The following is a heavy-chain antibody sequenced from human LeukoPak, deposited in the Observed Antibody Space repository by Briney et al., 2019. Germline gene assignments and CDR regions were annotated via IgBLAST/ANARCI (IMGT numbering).Heavy chain of an antibody. CDR3: ARELDDYYDSSDTHNGRAFDI. J-gene: IGHJ3*02. D-gene: IGHD3-22*01. V-gene: IGHV1-69*04. CDR1: GGTFSSYA. Sequence: SVKVFCKASGGTFSSYAISWVRQAPGQGLEWMGRIIPILGIANYAQKFQGRVTITADKSTSTAYMEMSSLRSEDTAVYYCARELDDYYDSSDTHNGRAFDIWGQGTMVTVSS. CDR2: IIPILGIA.